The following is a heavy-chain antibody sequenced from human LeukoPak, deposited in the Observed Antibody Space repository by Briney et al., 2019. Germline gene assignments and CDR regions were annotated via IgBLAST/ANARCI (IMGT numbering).Heavy chain of an antibody. CDR3: AREVVVAATYPYYYYMDV. CDR2: ISYDGSNK. D-gene: IGHD2-15*01. J-gene: IGHJ6*03. V-gene: IGHV3-30*04. Sequence: SGGSLRLSCAASGFTFSSYAMHWVRQAPGKGLEWVAVISYDGSNKYYADSVKGRFTISRDNSKNTLYLQMNSLRAEDTAVYYCAREVVVAATYPYYYYMDVWGQGTLVTVSS. CDR1: GFTFSSYA.